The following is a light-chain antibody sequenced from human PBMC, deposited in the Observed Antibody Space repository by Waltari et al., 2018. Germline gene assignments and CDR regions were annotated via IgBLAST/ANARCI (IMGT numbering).Light chain of an antibody. CDR2: KVF. V-gene: IGKV2-30*02. CDR1: QSLVHSDGTTY. CDR3: MQATHWPLT. J-gene: IGKJ1*01. Sequence: DIVMTQSPLSRPVSLRQPATMSCRPSQSLVHSDGTTYLNWFHQRPGQSPRRLIYKVFNRESGVPDRFSGSGSGTDFTLNISRVEAEDVGTFYCMQATHWPLTFGQGTKVEIK.